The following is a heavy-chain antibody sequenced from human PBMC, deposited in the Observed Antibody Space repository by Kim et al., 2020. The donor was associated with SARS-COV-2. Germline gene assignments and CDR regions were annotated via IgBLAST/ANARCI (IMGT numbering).Heavy chain of an antibody. CDR2: IIPILGIA. CDR3: ASNPPNYDILTGYWGSAFDI. D-gene: IGHD3-9*01. CDR1: GGTFSSYT. Sequence: SVKVSCKASGGTFSSYTISWVRQAPGQGLEWMGRIIPILGIANYAQKFQGRVTITADKSTSTAYMELSSLRSEDTAVYYCASNPPNYDILTGYWGSAFDIWGQGTMVTVSS. J-gene: IGHJ3*02. V-gene: IGHV1-69*02.